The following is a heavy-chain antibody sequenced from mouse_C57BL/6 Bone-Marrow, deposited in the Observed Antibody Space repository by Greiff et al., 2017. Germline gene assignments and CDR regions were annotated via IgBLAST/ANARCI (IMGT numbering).Heavy chain of an antibody. CDR3: TRRRGYAMDD. Sequence: VQLQQSGAELVRPGASVTLSCKASGYTFTDYEMHWVKQTPVHGLEWIGAIDPETGGTAYNQKFKGKAILTADKSSSTAYMELRSLTSEDSAVYYCTRRRGYAMDDWGKGTSVTVSS. J-gene: IGHJ4*01. CDR2: IDPETGGT. CDR1: GYTFTDYE. V-gene: IGHV1-15*01.